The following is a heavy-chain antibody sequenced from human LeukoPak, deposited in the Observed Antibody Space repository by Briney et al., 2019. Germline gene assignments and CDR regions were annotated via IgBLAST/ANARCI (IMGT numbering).Heavy chain of an antibody. J-gene: IGHJ4*02. CDR2: IYYSGST. Sequence: NPSETLSLTCTVSGGSISSYYWSWIRQPPGKGLEWIGYIYYSGSTNYNPSLKSRVTISVDTSKNQFSLKLSSVTAADTAVYYCARFSRNEQYSSSWEIDYWGQGTLVTVSS. V-gene: IGHV4-59*01. CDR1: GGSISSYY. D-gene: IGHD6-13*01. CDR3: ARFSRNEQYSSSWEIDY.